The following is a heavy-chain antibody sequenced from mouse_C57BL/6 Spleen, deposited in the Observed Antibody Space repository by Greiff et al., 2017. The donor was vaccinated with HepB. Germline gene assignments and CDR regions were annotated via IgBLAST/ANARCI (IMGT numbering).Heavy chain of an antibody. CDR2: IYPGDGDT. CDR1: GYAFSSYW. CDR3: ARGATTVVDDYYAMDY. D-gene: IGHD1-1*01. Sequence: QVQLQQSGAELVKPGASVKISCKASGYAFSSYWMNWVKQRPGKGLEWIGQIYPGDGDTNYNGKFKGKATLTADKSSSTAYMQLSSLTSEDSAVYFCARGATTVVDDYYAMDYWGQGTSVTVSS. J-gene: IGHJ4*01. V-gene: IGHV1-80*01.